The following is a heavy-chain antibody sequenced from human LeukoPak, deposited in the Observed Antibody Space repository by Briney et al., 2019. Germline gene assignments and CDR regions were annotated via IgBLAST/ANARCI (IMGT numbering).Heavy chain of an antibody. CDR2: IRFDGSNK. CDR1: GFTFSSYG. Sequence: QTGXXXRLSCAASGFTFSSYGMHWVRQTPGKGLEWVAFIRFDGSNKYYAECVKGRLTISRDNSKNTLYLQMNSLRAEDTAVYYCAKGDNWNDWFDPWGRGTLVTVSS. V-gene: IGHV3-30*02. D-gene: IGHD1-20*01. CDR3: AKGDNWNDWFDP. J-gene: IGHJ5*02.